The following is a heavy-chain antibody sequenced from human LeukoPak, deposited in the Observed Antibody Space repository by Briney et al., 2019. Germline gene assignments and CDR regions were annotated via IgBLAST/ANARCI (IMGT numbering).Heavy chain of an antibody. CDR3: ARDREWGIAAA. CDR2: ISGSGGST. CDR1: GFTFSSYA. D-gene: IGHD6-13*01. Sequence: PGGSLRLSCAASGFTFSSYAMSWVRQAPGKGLEWVSAISGSGGSTYYADSVKGRFTISRDNAKNSLYLQMNSLRAEDTAVYYCARDREWGIAAAWGQGTLVTVSS. J-gene: IGHJ4*02. V-gene: IGHV3-23*01.